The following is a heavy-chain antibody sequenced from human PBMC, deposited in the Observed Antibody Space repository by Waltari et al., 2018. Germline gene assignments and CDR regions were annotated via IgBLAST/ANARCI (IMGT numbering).Heavy chain of an antibody. D-gene: IGHD3-10*01. V-gene: IGHV4-61*02. CDR3: ASPATLNTILSRSNADY. CDR1: GGSISSGSYY. Sequence: QVQLQESGPGLVKPSQTLSLPCTVSGGSISSGSYYWSWIRHPAGKGLEWIGRIYTSGSTNYNPSLKSRVTISVDTSKNQFSLKLSSVTAADTAVYYCASPATLNTILSRSNADYWGQGTLVTVSS. J-gene: IGHJ4*02. CDR2: IYTSGST.